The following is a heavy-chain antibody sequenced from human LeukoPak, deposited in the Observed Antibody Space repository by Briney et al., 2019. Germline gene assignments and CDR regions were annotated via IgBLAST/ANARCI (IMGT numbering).Heavy chain of an antibody. D-gene: IGHD3-10*01. CDR3: ARAVITMVQGVIIVWFDP. V-gene: IGHV1-8*01. CDR1: GYTFTSYD. CDR2: MNPNSGNT. J-gene: IGHJ5*02. Sequence: ASVKVSCKASGYTFTSYDINWVRQATGQGLEWMGWMNPNSGNTGYAQKFQGRVTMTRNTSMSTAYMELSSLRSEGTAVYYCARAVITMVQGVIIVWFDPWGQGTLVTVSS.